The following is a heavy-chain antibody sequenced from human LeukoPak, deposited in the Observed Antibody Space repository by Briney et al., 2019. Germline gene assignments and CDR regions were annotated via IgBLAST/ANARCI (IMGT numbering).Heavy chain of an antibody. Sequence: GGSLRLSCAASGFTFSSYAMHWVRQAPGKGLEWVAVISYDGSNKYYADSVKGRFTISRDNAKISLYLQMNSLRAEDTAVYYCAREAMGTDVFDIWGQGTMVTVSS. D-gene: IGHD5-18*01. V-gene: IGHV3-30-3*01. CDR1: GFTFSSYA. J-gene: IGHJ3*02. CDR3: AREAMGTDVFDI. CDR2: ISYDGSNK.